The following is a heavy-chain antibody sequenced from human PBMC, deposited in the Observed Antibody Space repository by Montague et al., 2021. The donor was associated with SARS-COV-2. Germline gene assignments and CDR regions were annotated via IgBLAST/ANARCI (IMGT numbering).Heavy chain of an antibody. J-gene: IGHJ4*02. CDR1: GGSFSGYY. V-gene: IGHV4-34*01. CDR3: ARGTERVFTYDYDSSGYASDY. CDR2: INHSGST. D-gene: IGHD3-22*01. Sequence: SETLSLTCAVYGGSFSGYYWSWIRQPPGKGLEWIGEINHSGSTKYNPSPKSRVTISVDTSKNQFSLKLSSVTAADTAVYYCARGTERVFTYDYDSSGYASDYWGQGTLVTVSS.